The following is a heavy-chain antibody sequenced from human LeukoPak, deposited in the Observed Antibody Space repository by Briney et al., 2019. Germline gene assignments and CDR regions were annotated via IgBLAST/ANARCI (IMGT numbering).Heavy chain of an antibody. V-gene: IGHV1-69*04. CDR1: GGTFSSYA. CDR2: IIPILGIA. D-gene: IGHD2-21*01. J-gene: IGHJ1*01. Sequence: SVKGSCKASGGTFSSYAISWVRQAPGQGLEWMGRIIPILGIANYAQKFQGRVTITADKSTSTAYMELSSLRSEDTAVYYCARVPGGEGSIQIQYFQHWGQGTLVTVSS. CDR3: ARVPGGEGSIQIQYFQH.